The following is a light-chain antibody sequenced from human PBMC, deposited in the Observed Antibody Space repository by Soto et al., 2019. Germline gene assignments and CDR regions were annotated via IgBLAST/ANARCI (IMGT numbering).Light chain of an antibody. Sequence: QSALTQPACVSESPGESVTISCAGTSSDIGGYNYVSWYQQHPDKAPKLMIYGVTNRPSVVSDRFSGSKSGNTASLTISGLQAEDEADYYCTSYTSSSTYVFGTGTKVTVL. CDR3: TSYTSSSTYV. CDR1: SSDIGGYNY. V-gene: IGLV2-14*01. CDR2: GVT. J-gene: IGLJ1*01.